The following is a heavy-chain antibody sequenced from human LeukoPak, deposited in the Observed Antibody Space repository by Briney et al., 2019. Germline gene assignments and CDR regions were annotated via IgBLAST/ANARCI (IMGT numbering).Heavy chain of an antibody. CDR1: GDSISSGDYY. CDR2: ISSSGST. J-gene: IGHJ6*03. Sequence: SETLSLTCTVSGDSISSGDYYWSWIRQPAGKGLEWIGRISSSGSTNYNPSLKSRVTISVDTSKNQFSLKLSSVTAADTAVYYCARGGMATILDYYMDVWGKGTTVTVSS. V-gene: IGHV4-61*02. CDR3: ARGGMATILDYYMDV. D-gene: IGHD5-24*01.